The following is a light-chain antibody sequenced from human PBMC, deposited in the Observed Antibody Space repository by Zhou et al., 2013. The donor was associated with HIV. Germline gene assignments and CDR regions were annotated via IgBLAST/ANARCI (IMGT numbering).Light chain of an antibody. V-gene: IGKV3D-15*01. Sequence: EIVLTQSPATLSLSPGERATLSCRASQSISGYLAWYQQKPGQAPRLLLYDASSRTTGIPARFSGSGSGTEFTLIISSMQSEDFAVYYCQQYNNWHRTFGQGTKVELK. CDR3: QQYNNWHRT. CDR2: DAS. J-gene: IGKJ1*01. CDR1: QSISGY.